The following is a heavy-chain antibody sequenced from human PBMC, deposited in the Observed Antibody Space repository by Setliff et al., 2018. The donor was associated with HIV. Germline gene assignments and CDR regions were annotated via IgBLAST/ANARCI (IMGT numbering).Heavy chain of an antibody. J-gene: IGHJ3*02. Sequence: PGGSLRLSCAASGFTFSNYWMSWVRQAPGKGLEWVSTVGAVGGPTHYAESVKGRFTISKDNSKNALYLQMSSLRDEDTAVYYCAKVFVFGIDAFDIWGQGTMVTVSS. CDR3: AKVFVFGIDAFDI. CDR1: GFTFSNYW. CDR2: VGAVGGPT. D-gene: IGHD3-10*02. V-gene: IGHV3-23*01.